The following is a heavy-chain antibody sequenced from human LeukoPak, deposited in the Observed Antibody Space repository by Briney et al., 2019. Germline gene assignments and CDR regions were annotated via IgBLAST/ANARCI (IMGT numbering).Heavy chain of an antibody. D-gene: IGHD6-6*01. J-gene: IGHJ6*03. CDR1: GYTFTNYY. CDR2: INPSGGGT. Sequence: ASVKVSCKASGYTFTNYYMHWVRQAPGQGLEWMGIINPSGGGTSYAQRFQGRLTMTRDTSTTTVYMELSRLRSDDTAVYHCARGDSSSSSQDYYYYYMDVWGKGTTVTVSS. CDR3: ARGDSSSSSQDYYYYYMDV. V-gene: IGHV1-46*01.